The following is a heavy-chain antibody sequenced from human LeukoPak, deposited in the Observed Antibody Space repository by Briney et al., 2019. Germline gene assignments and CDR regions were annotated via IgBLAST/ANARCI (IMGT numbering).Heavy chain of an antibody. Sequence: GESLKISCKGSGYSFTSYWIGWVRQMPGKGLEWMGIIYPGDSDTRYSPSFQGQVTISADKSISTAYLQWSSLKASDTATYYCARHSSEDIVATTAHFDYWGQGTLVTVSS. CDR3: ARHSSEDIVATTAHFDY. J-gene: IGHJ4*02. V-gene: IGHV5-51*01. D-gene: IGHD5-12*01. CDR1: GYSFTSYW. CDR2: IYPGDSDT.